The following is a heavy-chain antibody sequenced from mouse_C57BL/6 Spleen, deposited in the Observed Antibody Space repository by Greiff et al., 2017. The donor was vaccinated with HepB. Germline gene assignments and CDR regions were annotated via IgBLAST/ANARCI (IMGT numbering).Heavy chain of an antibody. D-gene: IGHD1-1*01. J-gene: IGHJ4*01. CDR3: ARITTLYYYAMDY. V-gene: IGHV7-3*01. CDR2: IRNKANGYTT. CDR1: GFTFTDYY. Sequence: EVQGVESGGGLVQPGGSLSLSCAASGFTFTDYYMSWVRQPPGKALEWLGFIRNKANGYTTEYSASVKGRFTISRDNSQSILYLQMNALRAEDSATYYCARITTLYYYAMDYWGQGTSVTVSS.